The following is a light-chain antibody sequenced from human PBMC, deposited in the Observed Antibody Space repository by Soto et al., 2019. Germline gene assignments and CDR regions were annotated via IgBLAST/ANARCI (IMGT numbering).Light chain of an antibody. CDR2: DAS. Sequence: EIVLTQSPATLSLSPGGRATLSCRASQSISSYLAWYQRKPGQAPRLLIYDASNRATGIPARFSGSGSGTDFALTISSPEPEDFAVYYCQQRSNWPITFGQGTRLEIK. J-gene: IGKJ5*01. V-gene: IGKV3-11*01. CDR1: QSISSY. CDR3: QQRSNWPIT.